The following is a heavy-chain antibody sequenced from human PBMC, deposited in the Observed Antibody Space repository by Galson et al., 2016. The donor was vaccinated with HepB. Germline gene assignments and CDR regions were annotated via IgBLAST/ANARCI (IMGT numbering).Heavy chain of an antibody. J-gene: IGHJ4*02. Sequence: SLRLSCAASGFTVSSNYMNWVRQAPGKGLEWVSVIYSSGATYYADSVKGRFTISRDISKNALYLQMNSLRAEDTAVYYCAREKGGHVTWDTLRPFDCWGRGTQVTVSS. V-gene: IGHV3-66*01. D-gene: IGHD1-26*01. CDR2: IYSSGAT. CDR1: GFTVSSNY. CDR3: AREKGGHVTWDTLRPFDC.